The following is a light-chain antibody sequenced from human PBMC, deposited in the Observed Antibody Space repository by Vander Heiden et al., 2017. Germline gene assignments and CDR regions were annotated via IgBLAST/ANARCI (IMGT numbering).Light chain of an antibody. Sequence: QSVLPQPPSVSWAPGQRVTISCTGSSSNIGAGYGVHWYQQLPGTAPKLLIYGNSNQPSGVPDRFSGSKSGTSASLAITGLQAEDEADYYCQSYNSSLSALYVFGTGTKVTVL. CDR1: SSNIGAGYG. V-gene: IGLV1-40*01. CDR2: GNS. J-gene: IGLJ1*01. CDR3: QSYNSSLSALYV.